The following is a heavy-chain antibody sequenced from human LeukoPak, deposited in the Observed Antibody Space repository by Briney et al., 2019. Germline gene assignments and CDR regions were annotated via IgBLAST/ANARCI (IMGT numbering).Heavy chain of an antibody. CDR3: VYGDYGGGFDY. J-gene: IGHJ4*02. CDR2: IKQDGREK. D-gene: IGHD4-17*01. Sequence: GGSMRLSCAASGFTFSSYWMNWVRQAPGKGLEWVGNIKQDGREKYYVASVKGRFTISRDNAKNSLYLQMNSLRAEDTAMYYCVYGDYGGGFDYWGQGTLVTVSS. CDR1: GFTFSSYW. V-gene: IGHV3-7*03.